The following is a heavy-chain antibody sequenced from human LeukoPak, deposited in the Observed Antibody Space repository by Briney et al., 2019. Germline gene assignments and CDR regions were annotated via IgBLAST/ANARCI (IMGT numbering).Heavy chain of an antibody. CDR1: GFTFDDYA. CDR2: ISWNSGHI. J-gene: IGHJ6*03. Sequence: PGGSLRLSCAASGFTFDDYAMHWVRHAPGKGLEWVSGISWNSGHIGYADSVKGRFTISRDNAKKSLYLQMNSLRAEDTAVYFCTRFAEVYYYVDVWGTGTTVIVSS. D-gene: IGHD2-21*01. V-gene: IGHV3-9*01. CDR3: TRFAEVYYYVDV.